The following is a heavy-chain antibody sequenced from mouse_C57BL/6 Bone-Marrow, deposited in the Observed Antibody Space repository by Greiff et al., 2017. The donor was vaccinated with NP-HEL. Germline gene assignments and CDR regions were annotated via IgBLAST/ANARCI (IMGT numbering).Heavy chain of an antibody. Sequence: EVQVVESGGGLVQPGGSLKLSCAASGFTFSDYYMYWVRQTPEKRLEWVAYISNGGGSTYYPDTVKGRFTISRDNAKNTLYLQMSRLKSEDTAMYYCARMLTGTMYYFDYWGQGTTLTVSS. CDR2: ISNGGGST. J-gene: IGHJ2*01. D-gene: IGHD4-1*01. V-gene: IGHV5-12*01. CDR1: GFTFSDYY. CDR3: ARMLTGTMYYFDY.